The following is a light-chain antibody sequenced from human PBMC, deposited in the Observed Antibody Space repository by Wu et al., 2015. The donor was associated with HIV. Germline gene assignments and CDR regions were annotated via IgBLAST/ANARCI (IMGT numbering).Light chain of an antibody. Sequence: EIVLTQSPGTLSLSPGERATLSCRASQSVSSTYLAWYQQKPGQAPRLLIYGASTRATGIPARFSGSGSGTEFTLTISSLQSEDFAVYYCQQYNSWTFGQGTKVEIK. CDR1: QSVSSTY. CDR3: QQYNSWT. CDR2: GAS. J-gene: IGKJ1*01. V-gene: IGKV3-15*01.